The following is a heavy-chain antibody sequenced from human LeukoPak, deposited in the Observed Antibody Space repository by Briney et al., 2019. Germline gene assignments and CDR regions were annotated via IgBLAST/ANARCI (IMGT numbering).Heavy chain of an antibody. V-gene: IGHV4-39*01. CDR2: IYYSGRT. J-gene: IGHJ4*02. Sequence: PSETLSLTCSVSGSSISSSSDYWGWIRQPPGKGLEWIGSIYYSGRTYYNLSLKSRVTMSVDTSKNQFSLKLSSVTAADTAVYYCARGLYYYDSSALDYWGQGTLVTVSS. D-gene: IGHD3-22*01. CDR3: ARGLYYYDSSALDY. CDR1: GSSISSSSDY.